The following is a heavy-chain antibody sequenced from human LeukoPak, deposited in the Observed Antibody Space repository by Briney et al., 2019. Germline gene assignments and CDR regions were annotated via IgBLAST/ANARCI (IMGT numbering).Heavy chain of an antibody. J-gene: IGHJ3*02. CDR1: GGSISGYY. CDR2: INHSGST. CDR3: AAGWGTIFGSNAFDI. D-gene: IGHD3-3*01. V-gene: IGHV4-34*01. Sequence: SETLSLTCTVSGGSISGYYWSWIRQPPGKGLEWIGEINHSGSTNYNPSLKSRVTISVDTSKNQFSLKLSSVTAADTAVYYCAAGWGTIFGSNAFDIWGQGTMVTVSS.